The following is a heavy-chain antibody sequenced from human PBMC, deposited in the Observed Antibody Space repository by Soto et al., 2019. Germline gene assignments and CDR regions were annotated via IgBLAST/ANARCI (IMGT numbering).Heavy chain of an antibody. CDR3: ARGGVTTSGGGHDY. Sequence: SETLSLTCAVYGGSFSGYYWSWIRQPPGKGLEWIGEINHSGSTNYNPSLKSRVTISVDTSKNQFSLKLSSVTAADTAVYYCARGGVTTSGGGHDYWGQGTLVTVSS. J-gene: IGHJ4*02. V-gene: IGHV4-34*01. D-gene: IGHD4-4*01. CDR1: GGSFSGYY. CDR2: INHSGST.